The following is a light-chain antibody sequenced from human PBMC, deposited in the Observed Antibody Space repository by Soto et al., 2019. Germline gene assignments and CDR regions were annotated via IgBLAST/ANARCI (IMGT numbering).Light chain of an antibody. J-gene: IGKJ2*01. Sequence: DIQMTQSPSSLSASVGDRVTITCRASQSISNYLNWYQQKPGKAPNLLIYDASSLLSGVPSRFSGSGSGTDFTLTISSLQPEDFSIYYCQQSDSTPYTFGQGTK. CDR1: QSISNY. CDR2: DAS. V-gene: IGKV1-39*01. CDR3: QQSDSTPYT.